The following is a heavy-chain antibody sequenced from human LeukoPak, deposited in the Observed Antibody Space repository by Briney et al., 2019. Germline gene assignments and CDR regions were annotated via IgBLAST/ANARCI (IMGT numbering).Heavy chain of an antibody. V-gene: IGHV3-48*01. J-gene: IGHJ4*02. CDR3: ARGRSAYHLFDY. CDR2: ISTSTI. Sequence: GGSLRLSCAASGFTFNSYNMNWVRQAPGKGLEWVSYISTSTIYYADSVKGRFTISRDNARNSLYLQMNSLRAEDTAVYYCARGRSAYHLFDYWGQGTLVTVSS. CDR1: GFTFNSYN. D-gene: IGHD2-2*01.